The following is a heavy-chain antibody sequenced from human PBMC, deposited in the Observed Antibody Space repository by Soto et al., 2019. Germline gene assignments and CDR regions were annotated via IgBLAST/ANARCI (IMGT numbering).Heavy chain of an antibody. D-gene: IGHD6-19*01. V-gene: IGHV3-11*06. CDR3: ARAITSSGEDAFDI. CDR2: ISSSSSYT. Sequence: PGESLKISCAASGFTFSDYYMSWIRQAPGKGLEWVSYISSSSSYTNYADSVKGRFTISRDNAKNSLYLQMNSLRAEDTAVYYCARAITSSGEDAFDIWGQGTMVTVSS. J-gene: IGHJ3*02. CDR1: GFTFSDYY.